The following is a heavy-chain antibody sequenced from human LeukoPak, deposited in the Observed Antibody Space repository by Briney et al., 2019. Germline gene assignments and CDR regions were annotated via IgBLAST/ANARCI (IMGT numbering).Heavy chain of an antibody. V-gene: IGHV4-31*03. Sequence: PSETLSLTCTVSGASISSGSYYWSWIRQHPGKGLEWIGYIYYSGTAYYNPSLKSRLTISVDTSENQFPLKLSSVTAADTAVYYCARDRSGRGYSYGFDYWGQGTLVTVSS. D-gene: IGHD5-18*01. CDR1: GASISSGSYY. J-gene: IGHJ4*02. CDR3: ARDRSGRGYSYGFDY. CDR2: IYYSGTA.